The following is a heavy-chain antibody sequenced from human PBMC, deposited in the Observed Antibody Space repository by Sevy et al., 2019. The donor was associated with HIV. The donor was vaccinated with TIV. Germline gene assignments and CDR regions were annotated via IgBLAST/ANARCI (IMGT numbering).Heavy chain of an antibody. V-gene: IGHV3-33*01. CDR2: IWFDGSNT. CDR3: ARDLEFYDSGDYGPAFMPDF. Sequence: GGSLRLSCAASVFTFSSFGRHWVRQAPGKGLEWVAVIWFDGSNTYYADSVKGRFTISRDIAKNTLHLQMNSLRAEDTAVYYCARDLEFYDSGDYGPAFMPDFWGHGTLVTVSS. D-gene: IGHD4-17*01. CDR1: VFTFSSFG. J-gene: IGHJ4*01.